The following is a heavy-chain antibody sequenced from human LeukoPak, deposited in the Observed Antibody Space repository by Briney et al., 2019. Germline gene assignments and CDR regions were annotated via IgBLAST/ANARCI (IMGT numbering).Heavy chain of an antibody. V-gene: IGHV3-66*01. Sequence: GGSLRLSCAASGFTVSSNYMSWVRQAPGKGLEWVSVIYSGGSTYYADSVKGRFTISRDNSKNTLYPQMNSLRAEDTAVYYCARTSRYYDILTGYYDRYYFDYWGQGTLVTVSS. CDR1: GFTVSSNY. J-gene: IGHJ4*02. D-gene: IGHD3-9*01. CDR3: ARTSRYYDILTGYYDRYYFDY. CDR2: IYSGGST.